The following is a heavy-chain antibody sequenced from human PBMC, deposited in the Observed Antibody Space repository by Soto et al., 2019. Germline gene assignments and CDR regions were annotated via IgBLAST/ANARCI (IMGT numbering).Heavy chain of an antibody. CDR1: GYTFTSYG. Sequence: QVQLVQSGAEVKKPGASVKVSCKASGYTFTSYGISWVRQAPGQGLEWMGWISAYNGNTNYAQKLQGRVIMTTEKTTSTAYMALRSLRSNDTAVYSCARSGGYDVDYWCQGTLVTVSS. D-gene: IGHD5-12*01. V-gene: IGHV1-18*01. J-gene: IGHJ4*02. CDR2: ISAYNGNT. CDR3: ARSGGYDVDY.